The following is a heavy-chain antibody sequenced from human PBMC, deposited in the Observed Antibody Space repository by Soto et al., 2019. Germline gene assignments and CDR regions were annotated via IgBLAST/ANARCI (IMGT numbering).Heavy chain of an antibody. V-gene: IGHV3-64D*06. CDR3: VKPFYDYWSGYYPVDY. Sequence: GGSLRLSCSASGFTFSSYAMHWVRQAPGKGLEYVSAISSNGGSTYYADSVKGRFTISRDNSKNTLYLQMSSLRAEDTAVYYCVKPFYDYWSGYYPVDYWGQGTLVTVSS. CDR1: GFTFSSYA. D-gene: IGHD3-3*01. CDR2: ISSNGGST. J-gene: IGHJ4*02.